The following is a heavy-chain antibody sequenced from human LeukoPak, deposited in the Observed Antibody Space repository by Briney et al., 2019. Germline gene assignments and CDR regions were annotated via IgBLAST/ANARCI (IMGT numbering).Heavy chain of an antibody. Sequence: PGGSLRLSCAASGFTFSDYFMSWIRQAPGRRLEWVSYISGSGGTIYYADSVKGRFTISRDNSKNTLYLQMNSLRAEDTAVYYCAKAGVPAAQHYYYYGMDVWGQGTTVTVSS. CDR3: AKAGVPAAQHYYYYGMDV. J-gene: IGHJ6*02. V-gene: IGHV3-23*01. CDR2: ISGSGGTI. CDR1: GFTFSDYF. D-gene: IGHD2-2*01.